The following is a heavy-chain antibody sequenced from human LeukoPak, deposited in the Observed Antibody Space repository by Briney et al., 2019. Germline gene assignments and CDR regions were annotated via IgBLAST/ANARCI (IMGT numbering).Heavy chain of an antibody. J-gene: IGHJ4*02. CDR3: ARHVYGEYGPGDY. D-gene: IGHD4-17*01. CDR1: GDSFSSSSHY. V-gene: IGHV4-39*01. Sequence: SETLSLTCTVSGDSFSSSSHYWGWLRQPPGRGLEWIGSIRNSGNTYYSPSLKSRVTISVDTSKNQFSLKLSSVTAADTAVYYCARHVYGEYGPGDYWGQGILVTVSS. CDR2: IRNSGNT.